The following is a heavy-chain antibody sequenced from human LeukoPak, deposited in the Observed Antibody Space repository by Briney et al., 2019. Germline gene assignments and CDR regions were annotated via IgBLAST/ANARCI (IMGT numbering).Heavy chain of an antibody. D-gene: IGHD3-22*01. CDR1: GFTFSSYA. J-gene: IGHJ4*02. CDR2: ISGSGGST. CDR3: AKDDYYYDSSGLNPSDY. V-gene: IGHV3-23*01. Sequence: GGSLRLSCAASGFTFSSYAMSWVRQAPGKGLEWVSAISGSGGSTYYADSGKGRFTISRDNSKNTLYLQMNSLRAEDTAVYYCAKDDYYYDSSGLNPSDYWGQGTLVTVSS.